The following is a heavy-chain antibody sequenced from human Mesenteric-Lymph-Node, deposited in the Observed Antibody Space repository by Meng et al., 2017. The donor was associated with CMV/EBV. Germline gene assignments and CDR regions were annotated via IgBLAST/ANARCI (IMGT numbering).Heavy chain of an antibody. Sequence: GGSLRLSCAASGFTFSTYWMNWVRQAPGKGLEWVANIKEDGNQKYYVESVRGRFTISRDNARNSLYLQMSSLRADDTAVYYCARVTHTSAYYSDPVFDYWGQGALVTVSS. CDR3: ARVTHTSAYYSDPVFDY. D-gene: IGHD3-22*01. J-gene: IGHJ4*02. V-gene: IGHV3-7*01. CDR2: IKEDGNQK. CDR1: GFTFSTYW.